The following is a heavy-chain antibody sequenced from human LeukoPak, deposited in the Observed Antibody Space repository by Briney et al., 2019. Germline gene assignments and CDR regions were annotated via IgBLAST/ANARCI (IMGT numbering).Heavy chain of an antibody. CDR2: IYSGGST. J-gene: IGHJ3*02. Sequence: GGSLRLSCAASGFTVSSNYMSWVRQAPGKGLEWVSVIYSGGSTYYADSVKGRFTISRDNAKNSLYLQMNSLRAEDTAVYYCARGGSRWYDAFDIWGQGTMVTVSS. CDR1: GFTVSSNY. V-gene: IGHV3-53*01. CDR3: ARGGSRWYDAFDI. D-gene: IGHD2-15*01.